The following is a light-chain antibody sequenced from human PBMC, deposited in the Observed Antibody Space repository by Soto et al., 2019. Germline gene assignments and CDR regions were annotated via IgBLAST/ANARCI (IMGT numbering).Light chain of an antibody. Sequence: QSVLTQPASVSGSPGQSITISCTGTSSDVGGYNYVSWYQQHPGKAPKFMIYDVSNRPSGVSNRFSGSTSGNTAPLTISGLQAEDEADYYCSSYTTSNTRQIVFGTGTKVTVL. CDR2: DVS. J-gene: IGLJ1*01. CDR3: SSYTTSNTRQIV. V-gene: IGLV2-14*01. CDR1: SSDVGGYNY.